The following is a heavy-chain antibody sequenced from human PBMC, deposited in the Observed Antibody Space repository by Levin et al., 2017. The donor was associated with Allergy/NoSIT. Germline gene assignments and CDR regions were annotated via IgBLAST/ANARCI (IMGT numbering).Heavy chain of an antibody. CDR1: GYTFTSYD. CDR3: ARGKYYAGSATAGCEY. V-gene: IGHV1-8*01. CDR2: MNPKSGNT. J-gene: IGHJ4*02. Sequence: EASVKVSCKASGYTFTSYDINWVRQATGQGLEWMGWMNPKSGNTDYAQKFQGRVTLTMDPSISTAYMELSTLRSEDMAVYFCARGKYYAGSATAGCEYWGQGTLVTVSS. D-gene: IGHD3-22*01.